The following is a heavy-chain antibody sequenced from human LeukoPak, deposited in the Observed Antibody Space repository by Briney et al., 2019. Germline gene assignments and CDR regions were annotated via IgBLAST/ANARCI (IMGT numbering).Heavy chain of an antibody. CDR1: GFTFSSYC. CDR3: AKEKRRGYSYEFYYYYYGMDA. J-gene: IGHJ6*02. CDR2: IRYYWSNK. D-gene: IGHD5-18*01. Sequence: GGSLRLSCAASGFTFSSYCMHWVRQAPGKGLEWVACIRYYWSNKYYADSVKDRFTISRDNSKNTLYLQMNSLRAEDTAVYYCAKEKRRGYSYEFYYYYYGMDAWGQGTTVTVSS. V-gene: IGHV3-30*02.